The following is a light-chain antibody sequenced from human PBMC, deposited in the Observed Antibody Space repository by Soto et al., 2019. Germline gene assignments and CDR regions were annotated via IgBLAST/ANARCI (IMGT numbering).Light chain of an antibody. J-gene: IGLJ3*02. V-gene: IGLV2-14*01. CDR3: SSYTTTTRL. CDR2: EVS. CDR1: SSDIGSNNY. Sequence: QSVLTQPASVSGSPGQSITISCTGTSSDIGSNNYVSWFQQRPGKAPTLIIYEVSNRPSGVSTHFSGSKSGNTASLTISGLLPEDEAEYYCSSYTTTTRLFGGGTKLTV.